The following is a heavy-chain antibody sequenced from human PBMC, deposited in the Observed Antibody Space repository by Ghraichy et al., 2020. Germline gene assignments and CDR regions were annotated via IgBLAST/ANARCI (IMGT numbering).Heavy chain of an antibody. Sequence: GGSQRLSCAASGFTFSYYTMHWVRQAPGKGLEWVSSISSSGSYIYYADSLKGRFTISRDNAKSSLYLQMNSLRAEDMAVYYCARDRGYCSGTSCQFDYGMDVWGQGTTVTVSS. CDR2: ISSSGSYI. CDR1: GFTFSYYT. D-gene: IGHD2-2*01. CDR3: ARDRGYCSGTSCQFDYGMDV. J-gene: IGHJ6*02. V-gene: IGHV3-21*01.